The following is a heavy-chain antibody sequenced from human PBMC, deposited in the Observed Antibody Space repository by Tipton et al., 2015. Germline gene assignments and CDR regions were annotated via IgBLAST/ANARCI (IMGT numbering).Heavy chain of an antibody. Sequence: SLRLSCAASGFTFSSYSMNWVRQAPGKGLEWVSSISSSSSYIYYADSVKGRFTIPRDNAKNSLYLQMNSLRAEDTAVYYCARTKYCSGGSCKYYGMDVWGQGTTVTVSS. D-gene: IGHD2-15*01. CDR2: ISSSSSYI. J-gene: IGHJ6*02. CDR1: GFTFSSYS. V-gene: IGHV3-21*01. CDR3: ARTKYCSGGSCKYYGMDV.